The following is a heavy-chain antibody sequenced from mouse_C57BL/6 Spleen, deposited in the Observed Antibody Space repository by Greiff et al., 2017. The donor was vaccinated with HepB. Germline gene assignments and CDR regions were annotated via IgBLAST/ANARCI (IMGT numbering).Heavy chain of an antibody. J-gene: IGHJ2*01. V-gene: IGHV1-26*01. CDR3: ARPGPFDY. CDR2: INPNNGGT. Sequence: EVQLQQSGPELVKPGASVKISCKASGYTFTDYYMNWVKQSHGKSLEWIGDINPNNGGTSYNQKFKGKATLTVDKSYSTAYMELRSLTSEDSAVYYCARPGPFDYWGQGTTLTVSS. CDR1: GYTFTDYY.